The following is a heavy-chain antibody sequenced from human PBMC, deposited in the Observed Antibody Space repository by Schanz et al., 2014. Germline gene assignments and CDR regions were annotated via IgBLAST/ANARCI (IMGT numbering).Heavy chain of an antibody. CDR3: AKGRFGELSAFDI. CDR2: ISGSGAST. V-gene: IGHV3-23*01. J-gene: IGHJ3*02. CDR1: GFTFTNYA. D-gene: IGHD3-10*01. Sequence: DVQLLDSGGGLVQPGGSLRLSCAASGFTFTNYAMSWVRQAPGKGLEWVSGISGSGASTYYADSVKGRFTISRDNSKNTLYLQMKSLRAEDTAVYYCAKGRFGELSAFDIWGQGTSVTVSS.